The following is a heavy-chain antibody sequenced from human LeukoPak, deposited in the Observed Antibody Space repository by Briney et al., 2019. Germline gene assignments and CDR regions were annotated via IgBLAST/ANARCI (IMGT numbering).Heavy chain of an antibody. CDR2: IYTSGST. CDR1: GGSISSYY. D-gene: IGHD5-12*01. Sequence: PSETLSLTCTVSGGSISSYYWSWIRQPAGKGLEWIGRIYTSGSTNYNPSLKSRVTMSVDTSKNQFSLQLNSVTPEDTAVYYCARDLEYPVDIVRGYYFDYWGQGTLVTVSS. CDR3: ARDLEYPVDIVRGYYFDY. V-gene: IGHV4-4*07. J-gene: IGHJ4*02.